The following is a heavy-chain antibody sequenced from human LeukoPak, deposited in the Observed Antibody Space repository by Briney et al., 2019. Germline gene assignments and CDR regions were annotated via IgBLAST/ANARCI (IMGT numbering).Heavy chain of an antibody. Sequence: SETLSLTCAVSGYSISSGYYWGWIRQPPGKGLEWIGSIYHSGSTYYNPSLKSRVTISVDTSKNQFSLKLSSVTAADTAVYYCARGRGGMYSSSRSTFDYWGQGTLVTVSS. CDR2: IYHSGST. D-gene: IGHD6-13*01. J-gene: IGHJ4*02. V-gene: IGHV4-38-2*01. CDR1: GYSISSGYY. CDR3: ARGRGGMYSSSRSTFDY.